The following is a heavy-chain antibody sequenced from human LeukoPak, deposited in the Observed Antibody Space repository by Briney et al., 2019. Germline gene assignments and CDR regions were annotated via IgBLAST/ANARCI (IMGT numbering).Heavy chain of an antibody. V-gene: IGHV4-34*01. CDR1: GGSFSGYY. CDR3: ARHSGSYLGAFDI. J-gene: IGHJ3*02. Sequence: SETLSLTCAVYGGSFSGYYWSWIRQPPGKGLEWMGEINHSGSTNYNPSLKSRVTISVDTSKNQFSLKLSSVTAADTAVYYCARHSGSYLGAFDIWGQGTMVTVSS. D-gene: IGHD1-26*01. CDR2: INHSGST.